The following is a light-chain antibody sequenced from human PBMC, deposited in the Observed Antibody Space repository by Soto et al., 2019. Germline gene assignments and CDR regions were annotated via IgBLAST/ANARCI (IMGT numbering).Light chain of an antibody. V-gene: IGKV2-28*01. CDR3: MQALHPPT. CDR2: LSS. J-gene: IGKJ1*01. Sequence: DIVMTQSPLSLPVTPGEPASISCGSSQSLLHSNGYNYLDWYLQKPGQSPQLLIYLSSNRASGVPDRFSGSGSGTDFTLKISTVEAEDVGVYYCMQALHPPTFGQGTKVEIK. CDR1: QSLLHSNGYNY.